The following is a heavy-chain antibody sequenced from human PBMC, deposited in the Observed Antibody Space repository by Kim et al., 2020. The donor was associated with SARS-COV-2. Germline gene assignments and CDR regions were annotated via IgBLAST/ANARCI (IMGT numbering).Heavy chain of an antibody. Sequence: GYADTGKGRFTISRDNDKNYLYLQMNSLRAEDTDLYYCAKESGLTHAFDIWGQGTMVTVSS. V-gene: IGHV3-9*01. J-gene: IGHJ3*02. D-gene: IGHD7-27*01. CDR3: AKESGLTHAFDI.